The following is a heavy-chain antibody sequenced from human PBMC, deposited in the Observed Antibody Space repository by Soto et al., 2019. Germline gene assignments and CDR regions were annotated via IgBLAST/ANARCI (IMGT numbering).Heavy chain of an antibody. V-gene: IGHV3-23*01. J-gene: IGHJ3*02. CDR3: AKFYCISTMCQAPAAKSTGGFEI. CDR2: ISGSGVST. D-gene: IGHD2-2*01. Sequence: EPQLLESGGGLAHPGGFLRLSCGASGFTFSSYAMSWVRQAPGKGLEWVAAISGSGVSTYYADSVRGRSTISRDNSKKTLDLQMNSLRAEDTAVYYCAKFYCISTMCQAPAAKSTGGFEIWGQGTLVTVSS. CDR1: GFTFSSYA.